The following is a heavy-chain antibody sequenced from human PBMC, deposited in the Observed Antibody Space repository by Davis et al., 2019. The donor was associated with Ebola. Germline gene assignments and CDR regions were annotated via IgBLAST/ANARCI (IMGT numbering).Heavy chain of an antibody. Sequence: ASVKVSCKASVYTFTSYGISWVRQAPGQGLECMGWISAYNGNTNYAQKLQGRVTMTTETSTSTAYMELRSLRSDDTAVYYCARELGYSGYDTPIDYWGQGTLVTVSS. CDR3: ARELGYSGYDTPIDY. J-gene: IGHJ4*02. D-gene: IGHD5-12*01. CDR1: VYTFTSYG. V-gene: IGHV1-18*04. CDR2: ISAYNGNT.